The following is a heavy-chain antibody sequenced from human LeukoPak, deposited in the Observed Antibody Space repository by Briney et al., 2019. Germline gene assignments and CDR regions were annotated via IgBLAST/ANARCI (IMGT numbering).Heavy chain of an antibody. V-gene: IGHV3-23*01. D-gene: IGHD1-26*01. Sequence: PGGSLRLSCAASGFTFSSYAMSWVRQAPGKGLEWVSAISGSGGSTYYADSVKGRFTISRDNSKNTLYLQMNSLRPEDTAVYYCAKDLTDISIVGTYFDYWGQGTLVTVSS. J-gene: IGHJ4*02. CDR3: AKDLTDISIVGTYFDY. CDR1: GFTFSSYA. CDR2: ISGSGGST.